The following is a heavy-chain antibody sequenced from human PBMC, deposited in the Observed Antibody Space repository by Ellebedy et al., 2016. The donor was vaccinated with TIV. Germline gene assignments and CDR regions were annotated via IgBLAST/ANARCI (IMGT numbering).Heavy chain of an antibody. V-gene: IGHV1-18*01. CDR1: GYTFTNYG. Sequence: AASVKVSCKASGYTFTNYGFPWVRQAPGQGLEWMGWISAYNGNTKYAQKLQGRVTMTTDTSTSTAYMEMRSLRSDDTAVYYCARDASTGWPGYWGQGTLVTVSS. D-gene: IGHD6-19*01. CDR3: ARDASTGWPGY. J-gene: IGHJ4*02. CDR2: ISAYNGNT.